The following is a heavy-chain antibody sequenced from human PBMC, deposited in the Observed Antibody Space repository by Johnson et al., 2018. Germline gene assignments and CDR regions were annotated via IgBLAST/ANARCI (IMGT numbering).Heavy chain of an antibody. Sequence: VQLQESGGGLVQPGGSLRLSCAASGFTFSSYAMSWVRQAPGKGKGLQWVSAIGTAGDTYYPGSVKGRFTISRDNSKNTLYLQMNSLRAEDTAVYYCARARMPYGDYLEYFQHWGQGTLVTVSS. J-gene: IGHJ1*01. V-gene: IGHV3-23*01. CDR3: ARARMPYGDYLEYFQH. CDR1: GFTFSSYA. CDR2: IGTAGDT. D-gene: IGHD4-17*01.